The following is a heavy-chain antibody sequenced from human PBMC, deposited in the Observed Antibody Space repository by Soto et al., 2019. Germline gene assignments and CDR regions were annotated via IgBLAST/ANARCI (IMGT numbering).Heavy chain of an antibody. CDR1: GGSISSYY. V-gene: IGHV4-59*12. J-gene: IGHJ4*02. CDR3: AAGLPRPDSSGDRVFDY. CDR2: IYYSGST. D-gene: IGHD3-22*01. Sequence: PSETLSLTCTVSGGSISSYYWSWIRQPPGKGLEWIGYIYYSGSTNYNPSLKSRVTISVDTSKNQFSLELSSLRSEDTAVYYCAAGLPRPDSSGDRVFDYWGQGTLVTVSS.